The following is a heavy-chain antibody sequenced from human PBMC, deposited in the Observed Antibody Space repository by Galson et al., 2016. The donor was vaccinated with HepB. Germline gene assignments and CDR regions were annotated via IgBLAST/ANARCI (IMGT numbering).Heavy chain of an antibody. D-gene: IGHD2-2*01. CDR3: ARVDLPGMGFDY. V-gene: IGHV3-74*01. J-gene: IGHJ4*02. CDR2: INSDESRI. CDR1: GFTFSSYW. Sequence: SLRLSCAASGFTFSSYWMHWVRQAPGKGLVWVSRINSDESRIHYAGSVMGRFTISRDNAKNTLYLQMNSLRAEDTAVYYCARVDLPGMGFDYWGQGILVTVSS.